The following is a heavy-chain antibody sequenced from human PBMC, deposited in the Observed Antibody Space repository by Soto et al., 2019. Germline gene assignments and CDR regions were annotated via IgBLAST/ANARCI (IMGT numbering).Heavy chain of an antibody. J-gene: IGHJ4*02. CDR1: GDTFNFYS. CDR2: VNPILSMS. Sequence: QVQLVQSGAEVKRPGSSVKVSCKASGDTFNFYSINWVRQAPGVGLEWVGRVNPILSMSNYAQRFQGRVTRSADKSTSTAYMELRSLRSEDTAIYYCAGSYGSGYRAFDYWGQGALVTVSS. CDR3: AGSYGSGYRAFDY. D-gene: IGHD3-10*01. V-gene: IGHV1-69*02.